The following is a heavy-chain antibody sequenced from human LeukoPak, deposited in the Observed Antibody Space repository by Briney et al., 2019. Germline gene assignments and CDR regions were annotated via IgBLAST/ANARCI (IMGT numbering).Heavy chain of an antibody. J-gene: IGHJ4*02. CDR2: INHSGST. CDR1: GGSFSGYY. Sequence: PSETLSLTCAVYGGSFSGYYWSWIRLPPGKGLEWIGEINHSGSTNYNPSLKSRVTISVDTSKNQFSLKLSSVTAADTAVYYCARGIVGATLWGQGTLVTVSS. D-gene: IGHD1-26*01. V-gene: IGHV4-34*01. CDR3: ARGIVGATL.